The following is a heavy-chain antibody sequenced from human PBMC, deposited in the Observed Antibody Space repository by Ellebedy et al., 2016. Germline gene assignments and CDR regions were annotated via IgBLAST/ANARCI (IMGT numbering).Heavy chain of an antibody. CDR2: ISGSGGST. J-gene: IGHJ4*02. CDR1: GFTFSSYA. D-gene: IGHD5-18*01. Sequence: GESLKISCAASGFTFSSYAMSWVRQAPGKGLAWVSAISGSGGSTYYADSVKGRFTISRDNSKNTLYLQMNSLRAEDTAVYYCAKDGNTAMVHYWGQGTLVTVSS. V-gene: IGHV3-23*01. CDR3: AKDGNTAMVHY.